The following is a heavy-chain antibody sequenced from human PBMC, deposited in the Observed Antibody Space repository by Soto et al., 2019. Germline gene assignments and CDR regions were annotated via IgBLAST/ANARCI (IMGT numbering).Heavy chain of an antibody. CDR2: IYYSGSS. CDR3: ARDNILGMVDGGMAV. CDR1: GGSISSGDYY. J-gene: IGHJ6*02. V-gene: IGHV4-30-4*01. D-gene: IGHD2-8*01. Sequence: SETLSLTCTVSGGSISSGDYYWSCILQRPGTGLEWIGYIYYSGSSYYNPSLKSRVNISVDTSKNHFSLKLSSLTAADTAGYYCARDNILGMVDGGMAVWGQGTTVTVSS.